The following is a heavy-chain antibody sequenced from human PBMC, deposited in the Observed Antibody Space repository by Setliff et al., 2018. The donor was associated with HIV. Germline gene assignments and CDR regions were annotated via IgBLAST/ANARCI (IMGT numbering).Heavy chain of an antibody. V-gene: IGHV1-69*10. CDR1: GGTFSSYA. CDR2: IIPILGIA. J-gene: IGHJ3*02. Sequence: SVKVSCKASGGTFSSYAISWVRQAPGQGLEWMGGIIPILGIANYAQEFQGRVTITTDESTSTAYMELSSLRSEDTAVYYCARGVNYYDSSGYAPDAFDIWGQGTMVTVSS. D-gene: IGHD3-22*01. CDR3: ARGVNYYDSSGYAPDAFDI.